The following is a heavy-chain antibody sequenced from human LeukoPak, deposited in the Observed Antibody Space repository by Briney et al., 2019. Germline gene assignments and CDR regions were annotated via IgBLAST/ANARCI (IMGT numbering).Heavy chain of an antibody. CDR2: ISGSGGST. CDR3: AKTSVGEGRIIASGYFDK. CDR1: GFTFSSYA. D-gene: IGHD2-15*01. Sequence: GGSLRLSCAASGFTFSSYAMSWVRQAPGKGLEWVSAISGSGGSTYYADSVKGRSTISRDNSKNTLYLQMNSLRAEDTAVYYCAKTSVGEGRIIASGYFDKWGQGTLVTVSS. J-gene: IGHJ4*02. V-gene: IGHV3-23*01.